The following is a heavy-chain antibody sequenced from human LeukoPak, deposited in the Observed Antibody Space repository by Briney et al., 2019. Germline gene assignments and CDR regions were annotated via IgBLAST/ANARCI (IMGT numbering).Heavy chain of an antibody. CDR1: GFTFSSYG. D-gene: IGHD3-10*01. V-gene: IGHV3-30*18. J-gene: IGHJ4*02. CDR3: AKGSEGSGSYYSY. CDR2: ISYDGSNK. Sequence: QPGGSLRLSCAASGFTFSSYGMHWVRQAPGKGLEWVAVISYDGSNKYYADSVKGRFTISRDNSKNTLYLQMNSLRAEDTAVYYCAKGSEGSGSYYSYWGQGTLVTVSS.